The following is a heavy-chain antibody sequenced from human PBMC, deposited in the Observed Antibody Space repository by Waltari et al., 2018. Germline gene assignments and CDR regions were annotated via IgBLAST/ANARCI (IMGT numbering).Heavy chain of an antibody. CDR3: ARNLGRFGVASVGY. V-gene: IGHV3-7*01. CDR2: IKQDGSEK. D-gene: IGHD3-3*01. J-gene: IGHJ4*02. Sequence: EVQLVESGGGLVQPGGSLRLSCAASGFTFSSYWMSWVRQAPGKGLEWVANIKQDGSEKYYVDSVKGRFTISRDNAKNTLYLQMNSLRAEDTAVYYCARNLGRFGVASVGYWGQGTLVTVSS. CDR1: GFTFSSYW.